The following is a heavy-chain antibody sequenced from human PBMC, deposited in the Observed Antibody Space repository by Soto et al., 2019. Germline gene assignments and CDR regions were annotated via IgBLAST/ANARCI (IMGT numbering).Heavy chain of an antibody. J-gene: IGHJ5*02. CDR3: ARLGAYYQSLDP. D-gene: IGHD2-21*01. CDR1: GGSFSPNY. V-gene: IGHV4-59*08. CDR2: IYYAGST. Sequence: QLQLQESGPGLVKSSETLSLTCTVSGGSFSPNYLSWIRQHPGKGLEWVGYIYYAGSTSYNPSLKSRVTISLDTSKSQFSLSLSSVTASDTAVYYCARLGAYYQSLDPWGPGTLVTVSS.